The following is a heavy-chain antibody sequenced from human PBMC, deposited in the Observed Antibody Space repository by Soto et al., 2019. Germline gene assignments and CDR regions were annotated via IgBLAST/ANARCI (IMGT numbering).Heavy chain of an antibody. Sequence: QVQLQESGPGLVKPSETLSLTCTVSGGSINNHYWSWIRQPPGKGLEWIGYIYYTGSTNYNPSLKSRVTISVDXSXXXXXXXXXXXXXXXXXXXXXARSNWYSEYWGQGTLVTVSS. CDR2: IYYTGST. CDR1: GGSINNHY. J-gene: IGHJ4*02. V-gene: IGHV4-59*11. D-gene: IGHD1-20*01. CDR3: ARSNWYSEY.